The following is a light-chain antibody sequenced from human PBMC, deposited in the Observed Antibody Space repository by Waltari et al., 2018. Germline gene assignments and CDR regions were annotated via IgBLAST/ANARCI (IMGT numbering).Light chain of an antibody. Sequence: EIVVTQSPATMSVSPGDRATLFCRASQTVTNNLAWYQHKLGQAPRLLIYGASTRATGISPRFSGSGSGTDFTLTISTMQSEDFAIYYCQHYDIWPPRGTFGGGTKVEIK. J-gene: IGKJ4*01. CDR1: QTVTNN. CDR2: GAS. CDR3: QHYDIWPPRGT. V-gene: IGKV3-15*01.